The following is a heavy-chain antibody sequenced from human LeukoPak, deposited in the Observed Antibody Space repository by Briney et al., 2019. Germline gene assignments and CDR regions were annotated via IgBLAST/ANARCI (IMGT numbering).Heavy chain of an antibody. CDR3: AREGRYRYGYNEYHSYMDI. V-gene: IGHV4-59*01. J-gene: IGHJ6*03. Sequence: SETLSLTCTVSGGSISYYYWSWIRQPPGKGLEWIGYIYYSGSTNYNPSLKSRVTISVDTSKNQFSLKLSSVTAAETAVYYCAREGRYRYGYNEYHSYMDIWGKGTTVTISS. CDR2: IYYSGST. CDR1: GGSISYYY. D-gene: IGHD5-24*01.